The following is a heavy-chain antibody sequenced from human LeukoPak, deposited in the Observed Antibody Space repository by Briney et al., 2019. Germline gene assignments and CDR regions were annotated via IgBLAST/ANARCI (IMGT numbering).Heavy chain of an antibody. CDR3: ARADAVETVTNIDFDY. CDR1: GYTLTSYG. J-gene: IGHJ4*02. Sequence: ASVKVSCKASGYTLTSYGINWVRQAPGQGLEWMGRMNPNNGDTNYARKFQGRVTMTGDTSIGTAYMEMTRLRYDDSAVYFCARADAVETVTNIDFDYWGQGTRVTVSS. CDR2: MNPNNGDT. D-gene: IGHD5-12*01. V-gene: IGHV1-2*02.